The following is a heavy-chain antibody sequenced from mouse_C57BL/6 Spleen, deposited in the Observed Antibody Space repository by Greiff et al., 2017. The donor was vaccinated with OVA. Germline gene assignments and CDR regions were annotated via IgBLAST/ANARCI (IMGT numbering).Heavy chain of an antibody. CDR2: ISDGGSYT. Sequence: EVQLQQSGGGLVKPGGSLKLSCAASGFTFSSYAMSWVRQTPEKRLEWVATISDGGSYTYYPDNVKGRFTISRDNAKNNLYLQMSHLKSEDTAMYYCSRDRIYYYGSSYRYFDVWGTGTTVTVSS. CDR3: SRDRIYYYGSSYRYFDV. D-gene: IGHD1-1*01. CDR1: GFTFSSYA. J-gene: IGHJ1*03. V-gene: IGHV5-4*01.